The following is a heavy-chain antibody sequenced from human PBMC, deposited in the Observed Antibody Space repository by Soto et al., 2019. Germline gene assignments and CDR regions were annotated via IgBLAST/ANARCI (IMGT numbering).Heavy chain of an antibody. CDR1: GFTFSTYN. V-gene: IGHV3-21*01. CDR3: AKIGSSWNFDY. CDR2: ISSSSSYI. Sequence: GGSLRLSCAASGFTFSTYNMNWVRQAPGKGLEWVSYISSSSSYIYYADSVKGRFTIPRDNAKKSLYLQMNSLRPEDTAVYYCAKIGSSWNFDYWGQGTLVTVSS. J-gene: IGHJ4*02. D-gene: IGHD6-13*01.